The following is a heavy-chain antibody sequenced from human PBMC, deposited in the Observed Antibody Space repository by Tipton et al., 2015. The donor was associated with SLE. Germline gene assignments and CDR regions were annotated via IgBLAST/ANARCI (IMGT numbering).Heavy chain of an antibody. Sequence: QSGPEVKKPGSSVKVSCKASGGTFSSYAISWVRQAPGQGLEWMGGIIPIFGTANYAQKFQGRVTITADESTSTAYMELSSLRSEDTAVYYCARGDHPPDIVVVPAAPGDYYYGMDVWGQGTTVTVSS. J-gene: IGHJ6*02. CDR2: IIPIFGTA. V-gene: IGHV1-69*13. CDR1: GGTFSSYA. CDR3: ARGDHPPDIVVVPAAPGDYYYGMDV. D-gene: IGHD2-2*01.